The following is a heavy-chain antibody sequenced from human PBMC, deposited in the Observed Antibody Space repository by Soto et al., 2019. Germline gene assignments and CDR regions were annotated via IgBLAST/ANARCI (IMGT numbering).Heavy chain of an antibody. V-gene: IGHV3-30-3*01. CDR2: ISYDGSNK. J-gene: IGHJ5*02. Sequence: GGSLRLSCAASGFTVSSYAMHWARQAPGKGLEWVAVISYDGSNKYYADSVKGRFTISRDNSKNTLYLQMNNLRAEDTAVYYCASAFGFGELPPATWFDTWGQGTLVTVSS. CDR3: ASAFGFGELPPATWFDT. CDR1: GFTVSSYA. D-gene: IGHD3-10*01.